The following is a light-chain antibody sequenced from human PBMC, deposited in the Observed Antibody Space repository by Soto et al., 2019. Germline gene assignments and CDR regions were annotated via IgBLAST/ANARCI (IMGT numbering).Light chain of an antibody. J-gene: IGKJ1*01. CDR3: MQPRKWPRT. CDR1: QNVSNY. V-gene: IGKV3-11*01. Sequence: GFTPHSATLSLSPGAGGPLSCRVRQNVSNYVIWYQQKPGQAPRLVIYEVSNRAAGVPARFSGNGSGTDFTLTISSVEPEDVGVYYCMQPRKWPRTFGQGTKVDIK. CDR2: EVS.